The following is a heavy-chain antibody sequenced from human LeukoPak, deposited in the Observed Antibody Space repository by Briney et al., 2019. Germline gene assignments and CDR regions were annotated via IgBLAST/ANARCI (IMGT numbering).Heavy chain of an antibody. D-gene: IGHD3-3*01. CDR2: IIPILGIA. Sequence: PSVKVSCKASGGTFSSYATSWVRQAPGQGLEWMGRIIPILGIANYAQKFQGRVTITADKSTSTAYMELRSLRSDDTAVYYCARVDYDFWSGYDNWFDPWGQGTLVTVSS. V-gene: IGHV1-69*04. CDR3: ARVDYDFWSGYDNWFDP. CDR1: GGTFSSYA. J-gene: IGHJ5*02.